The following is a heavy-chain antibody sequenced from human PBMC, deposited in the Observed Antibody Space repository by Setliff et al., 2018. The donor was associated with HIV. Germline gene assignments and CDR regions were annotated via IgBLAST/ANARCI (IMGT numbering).Heavy chain of an antibody. J-gene: IGHJ3*02. V-gene: IGHV3-11*01. CDR1: GFTFSDYY. CDR3: VRDKWLVPDTFDI. Sequence: GGSLRLSCAASGFTFSDYYMSWIRQAPGKGLEWVSYISSSSSTIYYADSVKGRFTISRDNAKNSLYLQMNSLRAEDMALYYCVRDKWLVPDTFDIWGQGTMVTVSS. CDR2: ISSSSSTI. D-gene: IGHD6-19*01.